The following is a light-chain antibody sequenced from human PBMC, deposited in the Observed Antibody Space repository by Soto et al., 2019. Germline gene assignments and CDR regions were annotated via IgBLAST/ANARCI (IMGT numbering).Light chain of an antibody. Sequence: IHMTDSPSTLSGSVVYRVTITFRASQSISKWLAWYQQKPGKAPNLLIYDASSLQSGVPARFSGTGSGTEFTLTISSLQPDDFATYYCQQYHSYSTFGQGTKVDIK. CDR1: QSISKW. V-gene: IGKV1-5*01. CDR3: QQYHSYST. CDR2: DAS. J-gene: IGKJ1*01.